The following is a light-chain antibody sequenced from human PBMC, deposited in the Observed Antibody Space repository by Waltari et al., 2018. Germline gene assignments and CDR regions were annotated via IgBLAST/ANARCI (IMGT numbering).Light chain of an antibody. Sequence: QSVLSQPPSASGTPGQRVTFSCSGSSSNIGPTSVYWYQQPPGAAPKLLIYKNNQRPSGIPDRFSGSKSGTSASLAISGLRSDDEADYYCGAWDDSPTGLRYGQWVFGGGTKLTVL. CDR3: GAWDDSPTGLRYGQWV. CDR1: SSNIGPTS. J-gene: IGLJ3*02. CDR2: KNN. V-gene: IGLV1-47*01.